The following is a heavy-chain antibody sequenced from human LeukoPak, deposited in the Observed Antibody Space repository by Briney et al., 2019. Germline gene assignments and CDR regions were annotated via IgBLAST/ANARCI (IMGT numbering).Heavy chain of an antibody. D-gene: IGHD2-2*01. V-gene: IGHV6-1*01. Sequence: SQTLSLTCAISGDSVSSNSAAWNWIRQSPSRGLEWLGRTYYRSKWYNDYAVSVKSRITINPDTSKNQFSLQLNSVTPEDTAVYYCARDDFCSSTCCSAAGHYYYGMDVWGQGTTVTVSS. J-gene: IGHJ6*02. CDR3: ARDDFCSSTCCSAAGHYYYGMDV. CDR1: GDSVSSNSAA. CDR2: TYYRSKWYN.